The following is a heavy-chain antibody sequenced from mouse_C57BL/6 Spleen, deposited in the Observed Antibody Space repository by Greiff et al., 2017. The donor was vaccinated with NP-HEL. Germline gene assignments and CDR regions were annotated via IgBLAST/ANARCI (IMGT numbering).Heavy chain of an antibody. Sequence: QVHVKQPGAELVKPGASVKLSCKASGYTFTSYWMHWVKQRPGQGLEWIGMIHPNSGSTNYNEKFKSKATLTVDKSSSTAYMQLSSLTSEDSAVYYCAYYGSTWFAYWGQGTLVTVSA. CDR1: GYTFTSYW. V-gene: IGHV1-64*01. CDR3: AYYGSTWFAY. J-gene: IGHJ3*01. D-gene: IGHD1-1*01. CDR2: IHPNSGST.